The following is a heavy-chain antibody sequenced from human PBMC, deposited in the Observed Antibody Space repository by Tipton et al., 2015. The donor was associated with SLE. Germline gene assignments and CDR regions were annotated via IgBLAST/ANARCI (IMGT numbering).Heavy chain of an antibody. CDR2: IYISGST. D-gene: IGHD3-22*01. CDR1: GGSISCYY. Sequence: TLSLTCTVSGGSISCYYISWIRHSPGKGLEWIGYIYISGSTNYNPALTSRVTMSVDTSKNRFSLRLSSVTAADTAVYYCAGSGYDHLSWFAPWGQGILVTVSS. V-gene: IGHV4-4*08. CDR3: AGSGYDHLSWFAP. J-gene: IGHJ5*02.